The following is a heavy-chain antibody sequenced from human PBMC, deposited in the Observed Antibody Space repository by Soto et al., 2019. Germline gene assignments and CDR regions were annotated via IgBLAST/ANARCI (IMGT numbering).Heavy chain of an antibody. Sequence: PSETLSLTCTVSGGSISGYYWSWIRQPPGKGLEWIGYLYYSGNTNYNPSLKSRVTMSVDTSKNQFSLKLSSVTAADTAVYYCARESFDLTGYLDPWGQGTLVTVS. D-gene: IGHD3-9*01. CDR3: ARESFDLTGYLDP. V-gene: IGHV4-59*01. CDR2: LYYSGNT. J-gene: IGHJ5*02. CDR1: GGSISGYY.